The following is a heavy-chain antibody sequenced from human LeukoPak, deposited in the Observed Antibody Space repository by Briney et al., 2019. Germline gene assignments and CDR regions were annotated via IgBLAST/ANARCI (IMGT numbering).Heavy chain of an antibody. J-gene: IGHJ4*02. V-gene: IGHV3-53*01. Sequence: GGSLRLSCAASGFTVSSNYMSWVRQAPGKGLEWVSVIYSGGSTYYADSVKGRFTISRDNSKNTLYLQMNTLRAGDTAVYSCAKNGRGYSSDYFDYWGQGTLVTVSS. CDR3: AKNGRGYSSDYFDY. CDR1: GFTVSSNY. CDR2: IYSGGST. D-gene: IGHD5-18*01.